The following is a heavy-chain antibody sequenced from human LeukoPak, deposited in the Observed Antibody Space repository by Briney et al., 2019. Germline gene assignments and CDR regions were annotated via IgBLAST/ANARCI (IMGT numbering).Heavy chain of an antibody. CDR1: GFIVSSNY. J-gene: IGHJ4*02. V-gene: IGHV3-53*01. CDR2: IYSGGRT. CDR3: ARGRGCSSLSCYPDY. D-gene: IGHD2-2*01. Sequence: GGSLRLSCAASGFIVSSNYMSWVRQAPGKGLEWVLVIYSGGRTYYADPVKGRFTISRDNAKNSLYLQMNSLGAEDTALYYCARGRGCSSLSCYPDYWGQGTLVTVSS.